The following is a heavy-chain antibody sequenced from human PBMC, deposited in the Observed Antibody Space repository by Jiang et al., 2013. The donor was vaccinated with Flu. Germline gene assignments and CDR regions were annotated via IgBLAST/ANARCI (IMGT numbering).Heavy chain of an antibody. D-gene: IGHD6-13*01. Sequence: QLVESGGGVVQSGGSLRLSCAASGFAFNTFGMHWVRQAPGKGLEWVALILYDGSYKYYADSVKGRFTISRDNSKNTLYLQMSSLRAEDRAVYYCVTDTQHRVLQQWGQGTLVIVTS. J-gene: IGHJ1*01. CDR2: ILYDGSYK. V-gene: IGHV3-30*02. CDR3: VTDTQHRVLQQ. CDR1: GFAFNTFG.